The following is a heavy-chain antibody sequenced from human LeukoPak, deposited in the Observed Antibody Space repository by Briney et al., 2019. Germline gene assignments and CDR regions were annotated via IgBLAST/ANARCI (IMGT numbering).Heavy chain of an antibody. D-gene: IGHD3-22*01. V-gene: IGHV4-61*05. CDR3: ASSHKPIVVVIKGDDAFDI. Sequence: PSETLSLTCTVSDDSISGSHYSWGWIRQPPGKGLEWIGYIYYSGSTNYNPSLKSRVTISVDTSKNQFSLKLSSVTAADTAVYYCASSHKPIVVVIKGDDAFDIWGQGTMVTVSS. J-gene: IGHJ3*02. CDR1: DDSISGSHYS. CDR2: IYYSGST.